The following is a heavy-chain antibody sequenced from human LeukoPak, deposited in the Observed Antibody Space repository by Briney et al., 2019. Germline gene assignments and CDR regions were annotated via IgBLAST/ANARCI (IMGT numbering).Heavy chain of an antibody. CDR1: GFTFSRYT. V-gene: IGHV3-30-3*01. Sequence: GGSLGLSCAVSGFTFSRYTMHWVRQPPGQGLEWVAVISVDGNTKYHADSVRGRFTISRDNSKSTLYLQMNRLRTEDTAVYFCARDHDSGGGGGYWGQGTLVTVPS. J-gene: IGHJ4*02. CDR3: ARDHDSGGGGGY. CDR2: ISVDGNTK. D-gene: IGHD1-26*01.